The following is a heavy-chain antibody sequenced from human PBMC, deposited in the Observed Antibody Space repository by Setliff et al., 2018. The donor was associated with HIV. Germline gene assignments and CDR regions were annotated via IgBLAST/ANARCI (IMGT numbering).Heavy chain of an antibody. Sequence: PSETLSLTCAVYGGSFSGYNWSWIRQTPGKGLEWIGEINHSGSTNHNPSLKSRATISVDTSKNQFSLKLSSVTAADTAVYYCARDNRVMALNYYYYYMDVWGKGTTVTVSS. J-gene: IGHJ6*03. CDR3: ARDNRVMALNYYYYYMDV. CDR2: INHSGST. V-gene: IGHV4-34*04. CDR1: GGSFSGYN. D-gene: IGHD2-21*01.